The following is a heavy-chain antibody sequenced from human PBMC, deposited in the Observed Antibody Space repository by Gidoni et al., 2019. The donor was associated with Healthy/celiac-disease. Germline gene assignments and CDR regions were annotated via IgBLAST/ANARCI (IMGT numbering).Heavy chain of an antibody. D-gene: IGHD3-3*01. J-gene: IGHJ6*02. CDR1: GYTFPSYY. V-gene: IGHV1-46*01. CDR3: ARAHYDFWSGYTYYYYGMDV. Sequence: GAEVKKPGASVKVSCKASGYTFPSYYMHWVRQAPGQGLEWMGIINPSGVSTSYAQKFQGRVTMTRDTSTSTVYMERSSLRSEDTAVYYCARAHYDFWSGYTYYYYGMDVWGQGTTVTVSS. CDR2: INPSGVST.